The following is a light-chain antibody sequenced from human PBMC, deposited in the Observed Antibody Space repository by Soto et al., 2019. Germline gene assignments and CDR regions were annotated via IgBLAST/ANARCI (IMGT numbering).Light chain of an antibody. CDR3: QQYDIYQTWT. J-gene: IGKJ1*01. CDR1: QRISNW. V-gene: IGKV1-5*03. CDR2: KAS. Sequence: DIQMTQSPSTLSALVGDRVTITCRATQRISNWLAWYQQKPGKAPKLLIYKASSLESGVPSRFSGSGSGTEFTLTISSLQPDDFATYYCQQYDIYQTWTVVQGTKVDI.